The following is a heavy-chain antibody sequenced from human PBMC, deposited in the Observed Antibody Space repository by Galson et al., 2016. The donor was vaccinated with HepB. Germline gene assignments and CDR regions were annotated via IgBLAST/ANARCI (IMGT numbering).Heavy chain of an antibody. Sequence: SLRLSCAASGFSFWTYAMHWVRQAPGKGLEWVTVISPDDTNKYYADSVKGRFTISRDNSKNTLYLEMNSLRTEDTAVYFCARDRTYYGDISGLDVWGQGTTVTVSS. CDR1: GFSFWTYA. CDR2: ISPDDTNK. V-gene: IGHV3-30-3*01. D-gene: IGHD4-17*01. J-gene: IGHJ6*02. CDR3: ARDRTYYGDISGLDV.